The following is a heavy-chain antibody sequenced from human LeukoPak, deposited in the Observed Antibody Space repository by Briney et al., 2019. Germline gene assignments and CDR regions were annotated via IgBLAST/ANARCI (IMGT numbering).Heavy chain of an antibody. CDR2: IYYGGST. CDR3: ARSSHSGTYPGGY. V-gene: IGHV4-59*02. CDR1: GGSVSSYY. Sequence: SETLSLTCTVSGGSVSSYYWSWIRQPPGKGLEWIGYIYYGGSTYSNPPLKGRGAISLDTSKNQFSLKLTSVTAADTAVYYCARSSHSGTYPGGYWGHGTLVTVSS. J-gene: IGHJ4*01. D-gene: IGHD1-26*01.